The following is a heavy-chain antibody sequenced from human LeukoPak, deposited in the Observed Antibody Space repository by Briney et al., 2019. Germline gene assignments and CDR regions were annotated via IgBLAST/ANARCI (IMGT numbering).Heavy chain of an antibody. V-gene: IGHV3-23*01. CDR3: AKDGAAAGYFDY. CDR1: GFTFSTYG. CDR2: ISGSGGST. D-gene: IGHD6-13*01. Sequence: GGSLRLSCAASGFTFSTYGMSWVRQAPGKGLEWVSAISGSGGSTYYADSVKGRFTIPRDNSKNTLYLQMNSLRAEDTAVYYCAKDGAAAGYFDYWGQGTLVTVSS. J-gene: IGHJ4*02.